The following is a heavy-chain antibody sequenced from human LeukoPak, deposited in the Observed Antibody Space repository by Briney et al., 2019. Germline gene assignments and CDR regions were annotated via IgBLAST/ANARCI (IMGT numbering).Heavy chain of an antibody. CDR2: INPNSGGT. CDR3: ARAQHGVRFLEWLFYFDY. D-gene: IGHD3-3*01. CDR1: GYTFTGYY. J-gene: IGHJ4*02. Sequence: ASVKVSCKASGYTFTGYYMHWVRQAPGQGLEWMGWINPNSGGTNYAQKSQGRVTMTRDTSISTAYMELSRLRSDDTAVYYCARAQHGVRFLEWLFYFDYWGQGTLVTVSS. V-gene: IGHV1-2*02.